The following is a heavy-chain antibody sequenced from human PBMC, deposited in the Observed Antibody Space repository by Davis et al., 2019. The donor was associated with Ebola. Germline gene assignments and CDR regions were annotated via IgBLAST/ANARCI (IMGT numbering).Heavy chain of an antibody. V-gene: IGHV3-7*01. D-gene: IGHD3-3*01. CDR3: AREPYYDFWSGYLNGMDV. CDR2: IKQDGSEK. Sequence: GGSLRLSCAASGFTFSSYWMSWVRRAPGKGLEWVANIKQDGSEKYYVDSVKGRFTISRDNAKNSLYLQMNSLRAEDMAVYYCAREPYYDFWSGYLNGMDVWGKGTTVTVSA. J-gene: IGHJ6*04. CDR1: GFTFSSYW.